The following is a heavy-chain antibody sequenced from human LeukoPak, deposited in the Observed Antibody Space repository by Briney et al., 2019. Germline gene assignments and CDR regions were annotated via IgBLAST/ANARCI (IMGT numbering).Heavy chain of an antibody. J-gene: IGHJ5*02. Sequence: GGSLRLSCAASGFTFSSYGMHWVRQAPGKGLEWGAVISYDGSNKYYADSVKGRFTISRDNSKNTLYLQMNSLRAEDTAVYYCAKDGDYYDSSGSLSWGQGTLVTVSS. CDR1: GFTFSSYG. CDR2: ISYDGSNK. V-gene: IGHV3-30*18. D-gene: IGHD3-22*01. CDR3: AKDGDYYDSSGSLS.